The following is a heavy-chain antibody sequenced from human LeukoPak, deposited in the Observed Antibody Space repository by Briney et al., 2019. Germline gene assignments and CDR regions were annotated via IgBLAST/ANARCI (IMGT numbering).Heavy chain of an antibody. D-gene: IGHD5/OR15-5a*01. CDR2: IHPDDSDT. J-gene: IGHJ4*02. CDR3: ARTRGLVMSANDY. Sequence: AGESLKISCTGSGYTFTDYWIGWVRQLPGNGLEWMGIIHPDDSDTRYSPSFRGQVTISVDKSISTAYLQWNNLRPSDTAIYFCARTRGLVMSANDYWGQGTLVVVSS. V-gene: IGHV5-51*01. CDR1: GYTFTDYW.